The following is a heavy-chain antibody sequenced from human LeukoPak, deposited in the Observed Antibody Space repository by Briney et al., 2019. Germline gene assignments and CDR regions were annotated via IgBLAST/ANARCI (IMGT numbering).Heavy chain of an antibody. J-gene: IGHJ2*01. CDR1: GGSISSYY. Sequence: SETLSLTCTVSGGSISSYYWSWIRQPPGKGLEWIGYIYYSGSTNYNPSLKSRVTISVDTSKNQFSLKLSSVTAADTAVYYCARWGGEQQLVRNWYFDLWGRGTLVTVSS. CDR2: IYYSGST. V-gene: IGHV4-59*01. D-gene: IGHD6-13*01. CDR3: ARWGGEQQLVRNWYFDL.